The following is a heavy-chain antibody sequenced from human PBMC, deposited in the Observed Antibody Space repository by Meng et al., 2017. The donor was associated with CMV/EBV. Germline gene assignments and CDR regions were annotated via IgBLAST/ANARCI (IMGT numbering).Heavy chain of an antibody. D-gene: IGHD3-22*01. J-gene: IGHJ4*02. Sequence: SCKASGFTFSNAWMSWVRQAPGKGPEWVGRIKSKTDGGTTDYAAPVKGRFTISRDDSKNTLYLQMNSLKTEDTAVYYCHMMIVQDYWGQGTLVTVSS. CDR3: HMMIVQDY. CDR1: GFTFSNAW. CDR2: IKSKTDGGTT. V-gene: IGHV3-15*01.